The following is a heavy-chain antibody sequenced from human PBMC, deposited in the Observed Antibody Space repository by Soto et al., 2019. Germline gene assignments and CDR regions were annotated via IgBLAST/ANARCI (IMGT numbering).Heavy chain of an antibody. CDR2: IYYSGST. CDR1: GGSISSYY. V-gene: IGHV4-59*01. CDR3: ARVGVTGAYYYYYGMDV. Sequence: SETLSLTCTVSGGSISSYYWSWIRQPPGKGLEWIGYIYYSGSTNYNPSLKSRVTISVDTSKNQFSLKLSSVTAADTAVYYCARVGVTGAYYYYYGMDVWGQGTTVTVSS. J-gene: IGHJ6*02. D-gene: IGHD3-9*01.